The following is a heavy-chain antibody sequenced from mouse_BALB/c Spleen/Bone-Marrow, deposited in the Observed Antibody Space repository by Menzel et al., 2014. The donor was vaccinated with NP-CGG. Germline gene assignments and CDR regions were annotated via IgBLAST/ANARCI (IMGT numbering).Heavy chain of an antibody. CDR1: GYSFTGYF. CDR3: GRSYGYDDWFAY. J-gene: IGHJ3*01. V-gene: IGHV1-37*01. D-gene: IGHD2-2*01. CDR2: INPYNGDT. Sequence: EVNVVESGPELVKPGASVKISCKASGYSFTGYFMNWVKQSHGKSLEWIGRINPYNGDTFYNQKFKGKATLTVDKSSSTAHMELLSLTSEDSAVYYCGRSYGYDDWFAYWGQGTLVTVSA.